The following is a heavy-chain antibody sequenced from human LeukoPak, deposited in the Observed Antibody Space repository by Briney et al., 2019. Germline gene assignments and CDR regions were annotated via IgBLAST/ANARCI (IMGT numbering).Heavy chain of an antibody. J-gene: IGHJ4*02. CDR1: GFTFNSYA. CDR3: GKTTTGYSSGRYPGWPVDY. CDR2: IFGGGASA. Sequence: GGSLRLTCSASGFTFNSYAMYWVRHAPGKGLGWVSGIFGGGASAHYADSVKGRFTISRDNSKNTVYLQMDSLRVEDTAVYYCGKTTTGYSSGRYPGWPVDYWGQGTLVTVSS. D-gene: IGHD6-19*01. V-gene: IGHV3-23*01.